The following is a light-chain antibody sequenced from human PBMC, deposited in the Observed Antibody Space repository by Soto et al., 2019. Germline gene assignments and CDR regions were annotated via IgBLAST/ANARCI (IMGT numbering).Light chain of an antibody. CDR1: SSDVGGYDF. J-gene: IGLJ3*02. CDR3: CSYAGTYTLWV. Sequence: QSVLTQPASVSGSPGQSITISCTGTSSDVGGYDFVSWYQQYPGKAPKLMIYDVSKRPSGVPDRFSGSKSGNTASLTISGLQAEDEADYYCCSYAGTYTLWVFGGGTKLTVL. CDR2: DVS. V-gene: IGLV2-11*01.